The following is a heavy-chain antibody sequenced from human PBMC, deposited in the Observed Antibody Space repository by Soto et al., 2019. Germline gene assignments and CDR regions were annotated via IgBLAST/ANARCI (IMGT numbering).Heavy chain of an antibody. CDR3: ARDLYSSSARYFDY. D-gene: IGHD6-6*01. Sequence: EVQLVESGGGLVKPGGSLRLSCAASGFTFSSYSMNWVRQAPGKGLEWVSSISSSSSYIYYEDSVKGRFTISRDNAKNSLYLQMTSLRAEDTAVYCCARDLYSSSARYFDYWGQGTLVPVSS. CDR1: GFTFSSYS. CDR2: ISSSSSYI. J-gene: IGHJ4*02. V-gene: IGHV3-21*01.